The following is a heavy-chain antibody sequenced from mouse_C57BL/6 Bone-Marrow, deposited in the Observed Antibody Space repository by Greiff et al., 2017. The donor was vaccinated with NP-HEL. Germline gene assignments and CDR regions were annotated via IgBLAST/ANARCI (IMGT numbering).Heavy chain of an antibody. V-gene: IGHV1-81*01. CDR1: GYTFTSYG. CDR3: ARRGTMVTTAYWYFDV. Sequence: VQLQQSGAELARPGASVKLSCKASGYTFTSYGISWVKQRTGQGLEWIGEIYPRSGNTYYNEKFKGKATLTADKSSSTAYMELRSLTSEGSAVYVCARRGTMVTTAYWYFDVWGTGTTVTVSS. CDR2: IYPRSGNT. J-gene: IGHJ1*03. D-gene: IGHD2-2*01.